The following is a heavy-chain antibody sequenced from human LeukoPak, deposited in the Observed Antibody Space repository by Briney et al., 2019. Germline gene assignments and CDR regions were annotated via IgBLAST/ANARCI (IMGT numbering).Heavy chain of an antibody. CDR1: GGTFSSYA. D-gene: IGHD1-14*01. CDR3: ARAEAGTLDY. Sequence: GASVKVSCKASGGTFSSYAISWVRQAPGQGLEWMGRIIPILGIANYAQKFQGRVTITADKSTSTAYMELSSLRSEDTAVYYCARAEAGTLDYWGQGTLSPSPQ. J-gene: IGHJ4*02. CDR2: IIPILGIA. V-gene: IGHV1-69*04.